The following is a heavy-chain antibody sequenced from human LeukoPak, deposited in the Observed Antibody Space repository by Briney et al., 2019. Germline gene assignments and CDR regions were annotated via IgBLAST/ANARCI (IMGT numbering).Heavy chain of an antibody. V-gene: IGHV3-30*03. Sequence: GGSLRLSCAASGFTFSSYSMNWVRQAPGKGLEWVAVISYDGNVKFYADSVKGLFTISRDNSKNTVFLHMNNLRAEDTAVYYCARVRTSYYDSSGHSDAFDVWGQGTMVTVSS. D-gene: IGHD3-22*01. CDR3: ARVRTSYYDSSGHSDAFDV. CDR1: GFTFSSYS. J-gene: IGHJ3*01. CDR2: ISYDGNVK.